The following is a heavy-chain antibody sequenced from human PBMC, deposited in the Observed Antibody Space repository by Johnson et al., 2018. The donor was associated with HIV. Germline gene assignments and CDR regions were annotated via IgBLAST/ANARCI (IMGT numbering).Heavy chain of an antibody. CDR1: GLTFSDSA. V-gene: IGHV3-73*01. CDR2: IRSKANSYAT. CDR3: ATDIRSGYRDAAFDI. J-gene: IGHJ3*02. Sequence: MQLVESGGGLVQPGGSLKLSCAASGLTFSDSAMHWVRQASGKGLEWVGRIRSKANSYATAFAASVKGRFTISRDDSKNTAYLQMNSLKTEDTAVYYCATDIRSGYRDAAFDIWGQGTMVTVSS. D-gene: IGHD5-12*01.